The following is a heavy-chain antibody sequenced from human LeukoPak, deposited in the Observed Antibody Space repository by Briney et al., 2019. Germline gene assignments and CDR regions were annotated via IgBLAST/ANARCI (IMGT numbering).Heavy chain of an antibody. Sequence: GGSLRLSCAASGFTFSRYGIHWIRQTPGKGLEWVAFIRHDGSKKYYADSVNGRFTTSRDNSKSTLYLQMDSLRAEDTAVYYCAKGGGYTSSSHYFDFWGQGTLVTVSS. CDR1: GFTFSRYG. CDR3: AKGGGYTSSSHYFDF. D-gene: IGHD6-6*01. CDR2: IRHDGSKK. V-gene: IGHV3-30*02. J-gene: IGHJ4*02.